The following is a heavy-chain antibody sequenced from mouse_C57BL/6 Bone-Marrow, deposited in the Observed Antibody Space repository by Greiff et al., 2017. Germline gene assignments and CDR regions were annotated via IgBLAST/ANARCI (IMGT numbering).Heavy chain of an antibody. D-gene: IGHD2-3*01. CDR3: ARHGDGYPFAY. CDR2: ISSGGSYT. J-gene: IGHJ3*01. Sequence: EVKLVESGGDLVKPGGSLKLSCAASGFTFSSYGMSWVRQTPDKRLAWVATISSGGSYTYYPDSVKGRFTISRDNAKNTLYLQMSSLKSEDTAMYYCARHGDGYPFAYWGQGALVTVSA. CDR1: GFTFSSYG. V-gene: IGHV5-6*02.